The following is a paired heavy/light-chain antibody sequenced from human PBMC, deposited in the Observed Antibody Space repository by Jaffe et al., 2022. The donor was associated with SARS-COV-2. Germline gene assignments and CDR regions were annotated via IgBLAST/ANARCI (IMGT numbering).Heavy chain of an antibody. CDR1: QYRSLTDYF. CDR3: ATHPRGGWYFDY. V-gene: IGHV1-2*04. CDR2: INPHTGVT. J-gene: IGHJ4*02. D-gene: IGHD6-19*01. Sequence: QVQVVQSGTEVKKPGASVKVSCKVSQYRSLTDYFIHWVRQAPGQGLEWMGWINPHTGVTNYAQKFQGCVTMTRDTSTSTAYMEVSRLTSDDTAVYYCATHPRGGWYFDYWGQGTLVIVSS.
Light chain of an antibody. J-gene: IGLJ2*01. CDR2: DVI. CDR3: KSYAGSNNWV. Sequence: QSALTQPPSASGSPGQSVTISCTGTSRDVGGYNYVSWYRQHPGKAPKLMIYDVIKRPSGVPDRFSGSKSGNTASLTVSGLQTEDEADYYCKSYAGSNNWVFGGGTRLTVV. V-gene: IGLV2-8*01. CDR1: SRDVGGYNY.